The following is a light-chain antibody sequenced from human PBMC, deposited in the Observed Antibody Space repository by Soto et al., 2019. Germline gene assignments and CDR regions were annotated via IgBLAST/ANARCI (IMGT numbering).Light chain of an antibody. Sequence: DIQLTQSPSFLSASVGDRVTITCRASQGISSYLAWYQQKPGKAPKLLIYAASTLQSGVPSRFSGSGSGTEFTLTISSGQPEDFASYYCQQLNSYPLFGPGTKVDIK. CDR2: AAS. CDR1: QGISSY. V-gene: IGKV1-9*01. J-gene: IGKJ3*01. CDR3: QQLNSYPL.